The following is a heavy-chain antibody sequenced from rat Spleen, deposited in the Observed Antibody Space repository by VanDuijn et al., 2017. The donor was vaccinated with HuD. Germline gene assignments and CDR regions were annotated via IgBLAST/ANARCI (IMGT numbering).Heavy chain of an antibody. Sequence: EVQLVESGGGLVQPERSLKLSCAASGFTFTNYDMAWVRQAPKKGLEWVATISYDGRTTNHHDSVKGRFTISRDNAKSTLDLQMSKLGSEDTAIYYCARVQAPYYYSSYFDYWGQGVMVTVSS. J-gene: IGHJ2*01. CDR3: ARVQAPYYYSSYFDY. V-gene: IGHV5-7*01. D-gene: IGHD1-2*01. CDR1: GFTFTNYD. CDR2: ISYDGRTT.